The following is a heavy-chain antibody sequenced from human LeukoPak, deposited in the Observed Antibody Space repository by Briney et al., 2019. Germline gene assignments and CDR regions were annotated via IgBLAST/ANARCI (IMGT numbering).Heavy chain of an antibody. V-gene: IGHV5-51*01. D-gene: IGHD2-2*01. CDR1: GYSFTSYW. J-gene: IGHJ6*02. CDR2: IYPGDSDT. Sequence: GESLKISCKGSGYSFTSYWIGWVRQMPGKGLEWMGIIYPGDSDTRYSPSFQDQVTISADKSISTAYLQWSSLKASDTAMYYCARWGRYCSSTSCYELQYYYYGMDVWGQGTTVTVSS. CDR3: ARWGRYCSSTSCYELQYYYYGMDV.